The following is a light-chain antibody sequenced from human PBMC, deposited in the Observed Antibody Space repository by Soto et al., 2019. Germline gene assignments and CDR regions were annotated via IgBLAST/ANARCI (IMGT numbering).Light chain of an antibody. CDR3: QQYGGVPFT. Sequence: EVLLTQSPGTLSLYPGERATLSCRASQSVTSNYLAWYQQKPGQAPRLLIYGASSRATGIPGRFSGSGSGTDFTLTISRLEPEDFAVYYCQQYGGVPFTFGPGTKVDIK. CDR2: GAS. CDR1: QSVTSNY. V-gene: IGKV3-20*01. J-gene: IGKJ3*01.